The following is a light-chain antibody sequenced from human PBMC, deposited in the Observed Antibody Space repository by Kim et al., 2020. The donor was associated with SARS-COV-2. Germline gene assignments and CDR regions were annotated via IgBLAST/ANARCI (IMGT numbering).Light chain of an antibody. V-gene: IGKV3-15*01. CDR2: DAS. CDR3: QQYDKWPIT. CDR1: QRINSN. Sequence: VSPGERATLSCRASQRINSNLAWYQQTPGLAPRLLIYDASTSASSIPGRFSGSRSGTEFTLTISSLQSEDLAVYYCQQYDKWPITFGQGTRLEIK. J-gene: IGKJ5*01.